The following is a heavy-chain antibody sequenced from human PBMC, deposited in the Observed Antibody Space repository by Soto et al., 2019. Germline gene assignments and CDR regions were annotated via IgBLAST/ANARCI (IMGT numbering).Heavy chain of an antibody. CDR1: GGTFSSYS. CDR3: ARGYCSSTSCFRHGMDV. J-gene: IGHJ6*02. CDR2: IIPIFGTA. D-gene: IGHD2-2*01. V-gene: IGHV1-69*06. Sequence: ASVNVSCKSSGGTFSSYSISWVREAPGQGLEWMGGIIPIFGTANYAQKFQGRVTITADKSTSTAYMELSSLRSEDTAVYYCARGYCSSTSCFRHGMDVWGQGTTVTVSS.